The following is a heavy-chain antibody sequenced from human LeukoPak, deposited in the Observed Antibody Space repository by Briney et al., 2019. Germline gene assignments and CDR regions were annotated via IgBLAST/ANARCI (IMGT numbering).Heavy chain of an antibody. CDR3: ARGPQSYSSSWYALDYYYMDV. V-gene: IGHV1-2*04. CDR1: GYTFTGYY. J-gene: IGHJ6*03. D-gene: IGHD6-13*01. CDR2: INPNSGGT. Sequence: ASVKVSCKASGYTFTGYYMHWVRQAPGQGLEWMGWINPNSGGTNYAQKFQGWVTMTRDTSISTAYMELSRLRSEDTAVYYCARGPQSYSSSWYALDYYYMDVWGKGTTVTVSS.